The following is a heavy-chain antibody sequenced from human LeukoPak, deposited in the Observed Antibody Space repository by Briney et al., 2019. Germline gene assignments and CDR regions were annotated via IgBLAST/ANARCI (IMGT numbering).Heavy chain of an antibody. J-gene: IGHJ4*02. V-gene: IGHV3-23*01. CDR2: ISGSGGST. CDR3: AKDLSDSSGCYYLLGDY. Sequence: PGGSLRLSCAASGFTFSSYAMSWVRQAPGKGLEWVSAISGSGGSTYYADSVKGRFTISRDNSKNTLYLQMNSLRAEDTAVYYCAKDLSDSSGCYYLLGDYWGQGTLVTVSS. D-gene: IGHD3-22*01. CDR1: GFTFSSYA.